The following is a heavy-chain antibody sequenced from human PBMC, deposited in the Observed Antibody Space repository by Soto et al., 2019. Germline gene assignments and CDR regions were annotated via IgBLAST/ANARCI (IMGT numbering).Heavy chain of an antibody. CDR2: ISGSGDST. D-gene: IGHD2-2*01. CDR3: AKGGEGSCSKISCRYFSDY. J-gene: IGHJ4*02. CDR1: GFTFSTYA. Sequence: EVQLLDSGGGLVQPGGSLRLSCAASGFTFSTYAMSWVRQAPGTGLEWVSTISGSGDSTYYANSLKCRFTISRDNSRNTLDLQMNRLRVEDTAVYYCAKGGEGSCSKISCRYFSDYWGQGTLVTVSS. V-gene: IGHV3-23*01.